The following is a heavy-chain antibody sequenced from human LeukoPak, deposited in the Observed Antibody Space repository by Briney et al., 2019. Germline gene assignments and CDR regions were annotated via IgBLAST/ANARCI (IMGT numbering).Heavy chain of an antibody. J-gene: IGHJ2*01. CDR1: GYTFTSYG. D-gene: IGHD3-22*01. V-gene: IGHV1-18*01. CDR3: ARGPNYYDSSGYFKGWYFDL. CDR2: ISAYNGNT. Sequence: ASVKVSCKASGYTFTSYGISWVRQAPGQGLEWMGWISAYNGNTNYAQKLQGRVTMTTDTSTSTAYMELRSLRSDDTAVYYCARGPNYYDSSGYFKGWYFDLWGRGTLVTVSS.